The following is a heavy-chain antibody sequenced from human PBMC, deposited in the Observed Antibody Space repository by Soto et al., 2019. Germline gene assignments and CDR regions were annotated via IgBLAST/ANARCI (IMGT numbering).Heavy chain of an antibody. V-gene: IGHV1-18*01. J-gene: IGHJ6*02. CDR2: ISAYNGNT. CDR3: ARDITMIVVVITTGSSGYGMDV. D-gene: IGHD3-22*01. CDR1: GCTFASYG. Sequence: ASVKVSCKASGCTFASYGISWVRQAPGQGLEWMGWISAYNGNTNYAQKLQGRVTMTTDTSTSTAYMELRSLRSDDTAVYYCARDITMIVVVITTGSSGYGMDVWGQGTTVTVSS.